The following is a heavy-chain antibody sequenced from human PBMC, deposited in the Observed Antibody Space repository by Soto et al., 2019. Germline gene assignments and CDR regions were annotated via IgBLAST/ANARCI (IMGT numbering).Heavy chain of an antibody. D-gene: IGHD6-19*01. CDR1: GFTFSSYG. CDR2: IWYDGSNK. J-gene: IGHJ4*02. CDR3: ARGEGGGWYYFDY. Sequence: QVQLVESGGGVVQPGRSLRLSCAASGFTFSSYGMHWVRQAPGKGLEWVAVIWYDGSNKYYADSVKGRFTISRDNSKNKLYLQMNSLRAEDTAVYYCARGEGGGWYYFDYWGQGTLVTVSS. V-gene: IGHV3-33*01.